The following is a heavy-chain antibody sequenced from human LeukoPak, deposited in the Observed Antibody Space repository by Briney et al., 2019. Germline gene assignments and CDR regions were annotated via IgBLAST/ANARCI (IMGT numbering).Heavy chain of an antibody. CDR2: IRSKANSYAT. D-gene: IGHD3-22*01. J-gene: IGHJ4*02. CDR3: TNLYSSGYYYAADY. CDR1: GFTFSSYA. Sequence: GGSLRLSCAVSGFTFSSYAMSWVRQAPGKGLEWVGRIRSKANSYATAYAASVKGRFTISRDDSKNTAYLQMNSLKTEGTAVYYCTNLYSSGYYYAADYWGQGTLGTVSS. V-gene: IGHV3-73*01.